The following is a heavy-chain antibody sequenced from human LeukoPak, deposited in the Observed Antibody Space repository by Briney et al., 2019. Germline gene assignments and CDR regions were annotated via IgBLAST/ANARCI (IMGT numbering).Heavy chain of an antibody. V-gene: IGHV3-9*01. CDR1: GFTFSSYA. CDR3: AKDVGSSGWLYYFDY. D-gene: IGHD6-19*01. CDR2: ISWNSGSI. J-gene: IGHJ4*02. Sequence: PGGSLRLSCAASGFTFSSYAMSWVRQAPGKGLEWVSGISWNSGSIGYADSVKGRFTISRDNAKNSLYLQMNSLRAEDTALYYCAKDVGSSGWLYYFDYWGQGTLVTVSS.